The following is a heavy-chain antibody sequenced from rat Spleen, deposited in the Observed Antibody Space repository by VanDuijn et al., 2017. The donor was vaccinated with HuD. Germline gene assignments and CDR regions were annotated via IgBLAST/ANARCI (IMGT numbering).Heavy chain of an antibody. D-gene: IGHD1-12*03. V-gene: IGHV2-43*01. Sequence: QVQLKESGPGLVQPSQTLSLTCSVSGFSLNNYHVTWVRQPPGKGLEWMGVMWTGGSTAYNSLLKSRLSISRDTSKSQVFLKMNSIQTEDTATYYCARGNYYDGYYPFDYWGQGVMVRVSS. CDR3: ARGNYYDGYYPFDY. CDR2: MWTGGST. J-gene: IGHJ2*01. CDR1: GFSLNNYH.